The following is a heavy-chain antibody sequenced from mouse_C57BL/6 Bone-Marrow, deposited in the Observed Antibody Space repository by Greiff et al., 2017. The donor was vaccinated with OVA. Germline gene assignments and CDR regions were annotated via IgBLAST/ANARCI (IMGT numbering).Heavy chain of an antibody. CDR1: GFTFSDYG. J-gene: IGHJ4*01. CDR2: ISNLAYSI. CDR3: ARCLYYYGSSYNYYSMDY. Sequence: EVKLQEPGGGLVQPGGSLKLSCAASGFTFSDYGMAWVRQAPRQGPEWVAFISNLAYSIYYADTVTGRFTISRENAKNTLYLEMSSLRSEDTAMYYCARCLYYYGSSYNYYSMDYWGQGTSVTVSS. V-gene: IGHV5-15*04. D-gene: IGHD1-1*01.